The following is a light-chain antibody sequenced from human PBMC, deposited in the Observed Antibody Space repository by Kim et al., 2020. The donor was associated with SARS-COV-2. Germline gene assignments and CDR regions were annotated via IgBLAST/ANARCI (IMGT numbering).Light chain of an antibody. CDR2: RDS. V-gene: IGLV3-9*01. J-gene: IGLJ2*01. Sequence: SYELTQPLSVSVALGQTARITCGGNNIGSKNVHWYQQKPVQAPVLVIYRDSNRPSGIPERFSGSNSGNTATLTISRAQAGDEADYYCQVWDSSTGGVFGG. CDR1: NIGSKN. CDR3: QVWDSSTGGV.